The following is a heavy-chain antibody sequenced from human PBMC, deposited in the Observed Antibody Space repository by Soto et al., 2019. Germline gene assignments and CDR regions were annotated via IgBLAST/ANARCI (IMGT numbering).Heavy chain of an antibody. V-gene: IGHV4-34*01. Sequence: SETMSLTCAVYGGSFSGYYWSWIRQPPGKGLEWIGEINHSGSTNYNPSLKSRVTISVDTSKNQFSLKLSSVTAADTAVYYCASQQLVYYYYGMDVWGQGTTVTVSS. CDR3: ASQQLVYYYYGMDV. D-gene: IGHD6-13*01. J-gene: IGHJ6*02. CDR2: INHSGST. CDR1: GGSFSGYY.